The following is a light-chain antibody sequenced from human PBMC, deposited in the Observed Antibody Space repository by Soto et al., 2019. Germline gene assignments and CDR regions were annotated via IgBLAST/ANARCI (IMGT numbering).Light chain of an antibody. CDR3: QQYGSSPV. J-gene: IGKJ4*01. CDR2: GAS. CDR1: QSVSSN. Sequence: IVMTHSPATLSVSPWERATLSCRASQSVSSNLAWYQQKPGQAPRLLIYGASGRATGIPDRFSGSGSGTDFTLTISRLEPEDFAVYYCQQYGSSPVFGGGTKVDIK. V-gene: IGKV3-20*01.